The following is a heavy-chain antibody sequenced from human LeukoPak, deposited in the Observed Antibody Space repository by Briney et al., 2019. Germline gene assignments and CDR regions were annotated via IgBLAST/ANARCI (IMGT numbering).Heavy chain of an antibody. D-gene: IGHD3-22*01. Sequence: GGSLRLSCAASGFTFSTYGMQWVRQAPGKGLEWVAFIRYDGSYKYYADSVKGRFSISRDNSKNTLYLQMNSLRAEDTAVYYCAKAANDPSGYHIDYWGQGTLVTVSS. CDR1: GFTFSTYG. CDR3: AKAANDPSGYHIDY. J-gene: IGHJ4*02. V-gene: IGHV3-30*02. CDR2: IRYDGSYK.